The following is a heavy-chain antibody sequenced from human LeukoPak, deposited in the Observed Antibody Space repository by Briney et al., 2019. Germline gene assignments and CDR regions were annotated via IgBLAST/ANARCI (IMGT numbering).Heavy chain of an antibody. D-gene: IGHD3-10*01. V-gene: IGHV4-39*01. CDR3: ARRTPLWVYFDY. CDR1: GGSISSSSYY. CDR2: IYYSGST. Sequence: SETLSLTCTVSGGSISSSSYYWGWIRQPPGKGLEWIGSIYYSGSTYYNPSLKSRVTISVDTSKNQFSLKLSSVTAADAAVYYCARRTPLWVYFDYWGQATLVTVSS. J-gene: IGHJ4*02.